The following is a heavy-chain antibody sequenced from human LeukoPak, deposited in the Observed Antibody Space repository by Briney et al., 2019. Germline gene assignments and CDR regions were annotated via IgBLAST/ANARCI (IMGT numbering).Heavy chain of an antibody. J-gene: IGHJ6*03. CDR1: DDSMISYY. CDR2: IYYSGSA. V-gene: IGHV4-59*08. D-gene: IGHD2-21*01. Sequence: SETLSLTCTVSDDSMISYYWGWIRQPPGKELEWIGYIYYSGSASYNPSLKSRVSISVDTSKNQFSLTLSSVTAADTAMYYCARSIVVVIPTPYYYYYMDVWGKGTTVTVSS. CDR3: ARSIVVVIPTPYYYYYMDV.